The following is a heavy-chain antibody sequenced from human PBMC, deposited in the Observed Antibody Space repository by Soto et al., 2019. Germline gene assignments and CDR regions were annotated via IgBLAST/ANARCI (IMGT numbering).Heavy chain of an antibody. D-gene: IGHD3-10*01. V-gene: IGHV4-34*01. CDR1: GGSFSGYY. CDR2: INHSGST. CDR3: ARGRGLLWFGELFSSGYFDY. Sequence: SETLSLTCAVYGGSFSGYYWSWIRQPPGKGLEWIGEINHSGSTNYNPSLKSRVTISVDTSKNQFSLKLSSVTAADTAVYYCARGRGLLWFGELFSSGYFDYWGQGTLVTVSS. J-gene: IGHJ4*02.